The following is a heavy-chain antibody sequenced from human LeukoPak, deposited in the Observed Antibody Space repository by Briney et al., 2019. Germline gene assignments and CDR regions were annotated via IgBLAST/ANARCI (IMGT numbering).Heavy chain of an antibody. CDR3: VRDYYNISGYWGRGH. D-gene: IGHD3-22*01. V-gene: IGHV3-48*02. J-gene: IGHJ4*02. CDR1: GFILSDYN. CDR2: ISSSSTTI. Sequence: GGSLRLSCAASGFILSDYNMNWVRQAPGKGLEWVSYISSSSTTIYYADSVKGRFTVSRDNAKKSLYLQMNSLRDEDTAMYYCVRDYYNISGYWGRGHWGQGTLVTVSS.